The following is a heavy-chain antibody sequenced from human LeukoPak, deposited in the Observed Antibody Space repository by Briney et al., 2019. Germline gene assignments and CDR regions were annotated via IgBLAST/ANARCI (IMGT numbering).Heavy chain of an antibody. J-gene: IGHJ6*02. Sequence: ASVKVSCKASGYTFSNYDINWVRQATGQGLEWMGWINPNSGNTGYTQRFQGRVTMTRSTSTRTAYMELSSLRSEDTAVYYCAGASHSSAWYGAYYYYGMDVWGQGTTVTVSS. CDR1: GYTFSNYD. V-gene: IGHV1-8*01. CDR3: AGASHSSAWYGAYYYYGMDV. CDR2: INPNSGNT. D-gene: IGHD6-19*01.